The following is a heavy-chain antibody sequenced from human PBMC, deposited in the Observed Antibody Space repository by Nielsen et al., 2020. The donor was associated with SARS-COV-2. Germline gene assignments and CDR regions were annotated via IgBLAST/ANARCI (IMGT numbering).Heavy chain of an antibody. CDR1: GFTFSSYE. CDR2: ISSSGSTI. V-gene: IGHV3-48*03. CDR3: ARGRYGSGSTLEY. J-gene: IGHJ4*02. D-gene: IGHD3-10*01. Sequence: GGSLRLSCAASGFTFSSYEMNWVRQAPGKGLEWVSYISSSGSTIYYADSVKGRFTISRDNAKNSLYLQMNSLRAEDTAVYYCARGRYGSGSTLEYWVQVTLVTVSS.